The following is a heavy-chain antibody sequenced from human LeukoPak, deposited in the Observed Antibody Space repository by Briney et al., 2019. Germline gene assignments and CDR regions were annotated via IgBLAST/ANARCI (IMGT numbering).Heavy chain of an antibody. Sequence: SETLSLPCTVSGGSIISSSYYWGWIRQPPGKGLEWIGSIYYSGSTYYNPSLKSRVTISVDTSKNQFSLKLSSVTAADTAVYYCARQGSLRGYWGQGTLVTVSS. V-gene: IGHV4-39*01. D-gene: IGHD3-3*01. J-gene: IGHJ4*02. CDR1: GGSIISSSYY. CDR3: ARQGSLRGY. CDR2: IYYSGST.